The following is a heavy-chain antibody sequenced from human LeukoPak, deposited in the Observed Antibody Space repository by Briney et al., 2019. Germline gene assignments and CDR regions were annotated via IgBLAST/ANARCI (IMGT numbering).Heavy chain of an antibody. CDR1: GGSISSYY. CDR3: ARARIAVADFDY. J-gene: IGHJ4*02. Sequence: SETLSLTCTVSGGSISSYYWSWTRQPPGKGLEWIGYIYYSGSTNYNPSLKSRVTISVDTSKNQFSLKLSSVTAADTAVYYCARARIAVADFDYWGQGTLVTVSS. V-gene: IGHV4-59*01. CDR2: IYYSGST. D-gene: IGHD6-19*01.